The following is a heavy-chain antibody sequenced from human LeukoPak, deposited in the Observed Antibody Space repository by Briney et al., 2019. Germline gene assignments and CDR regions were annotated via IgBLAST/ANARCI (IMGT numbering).Heavy chain of an antibody. D-gene: IGHD6-13*01. CDR2: FDPEDGET. CDR1: GYTLTELS. J-gene: IGHJ5*02. CDR3: ARGLAAAVSSWFDP. V-gene: IGHV1-24*01. Sequence: ASVKVSCKVSGYTLTELSMHWVRQAPGKGLEWMGGFDPEDGETIYAQKFQGRVTMTRDTSTSTVYMELSSLRSEDTAVYYCARGLAAAVSSWFDPWGQGTLVTVSS.